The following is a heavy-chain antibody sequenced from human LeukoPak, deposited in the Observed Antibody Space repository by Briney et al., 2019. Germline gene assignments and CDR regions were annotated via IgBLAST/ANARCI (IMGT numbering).Heavy chain of an antibody. V-gene: IGHV3-23*05. CDR2: IDNSGDGT. D-gene: IGHD7-27*01. Sequence: PGGSLRLSCAASGFTFSKYAMSWVRQAPGKGLEWVSTIDNSGDGTYHADAVKGRFAISRDNSKNTLFLQMNSLRAEDTAVYFCAKLTGDPGYWGQGTLVTVSS. J-gene: IGHJ4*02. CDR1: GFTFSKYA. CDR3: AKLTGDPGY.